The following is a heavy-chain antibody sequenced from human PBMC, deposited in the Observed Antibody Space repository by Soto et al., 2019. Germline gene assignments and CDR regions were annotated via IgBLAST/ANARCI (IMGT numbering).Heavy chain of an antibody. CDR3: ASLNCSGGSCYSPLDY. D-gene: IGHD2-15*01. CDR1: GYTFTSYG. V-gene: IGHV1-18*01. J-gene: IGHJ4*02. Sequence: QVQLVQSGAEVKKPGASVKVSCKASGYTFTSYGISWVRQAPGQGLEWMGGISAYNGNTNYAQKLQGRVTMTTDTSTSTDYMELRSLRSDDTAVYYCASLNCSGGSCYSPLDYWGQGTLVTVSS. CDR2: ISAYNGNT.